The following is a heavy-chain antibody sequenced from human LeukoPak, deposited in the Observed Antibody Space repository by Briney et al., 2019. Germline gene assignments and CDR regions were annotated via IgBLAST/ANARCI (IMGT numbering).Heavy chain of an antibody. CDR3: ARLNYDFWSGLDY. V-gene: IGHV4-39*01. CDR1: GGSISSSSYY. Sequence: PSETLSLTCTVSGGSISSSSYYCGWIRQPPGKGLEWIGNIYYSGSTYYNPSFKSRVTISVDTSKNQFSLKLSSVTAADTAVYYCARLNYDFWSGLDYWGQGTLVTVSS. D-gene: IGHD3-3*01. CDR2: IYYSGST. J-gene: IGHJ4*02.